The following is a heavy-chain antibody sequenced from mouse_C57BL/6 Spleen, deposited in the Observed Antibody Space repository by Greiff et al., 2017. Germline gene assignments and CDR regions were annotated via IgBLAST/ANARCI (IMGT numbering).Heavy chain of an antibody. D-gene: IGHD2-4*01. CDR1: GFSLTSSG. CDR3: ASDLDYDGSFAY. V-gene: IGHV2-6*01. J-gene: IGHJ3*01. Sequence: VQGVESGPGLVAPSQSLSITCTVSGFSLTSSGVDWVRQSPGKGLAWLGVIWGVGSTNYNSALKSRLSISKDNSKSHVFLKMNSLQTDDTAMYYCASDLDYDGSFAYWGQGTLVTVSA. CDR2: IWGVGST.